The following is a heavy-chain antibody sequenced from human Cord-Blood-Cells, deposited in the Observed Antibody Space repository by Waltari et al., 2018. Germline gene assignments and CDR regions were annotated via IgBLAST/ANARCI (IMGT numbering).Heavy chain of an antibody. J-gene: IGHJ4*02. CDR2: ISSSSSYI. CDR1: GFTFSSYS. CDR3: ARDQTQDFLGRRGYFDY. V-gene: IGHV3-21*01. Sequence: EVQLVESGGGLVKPGGSLRLSCAASGFTFSSYSMNWVRQAPGKGLEWVSSISSSSSYIYYADSGKGRFTISRDNAKNSLYLQMNSLRAEDTAVYYCARDQTQDFLGRRGYFDYWGQGTLVTVSS.